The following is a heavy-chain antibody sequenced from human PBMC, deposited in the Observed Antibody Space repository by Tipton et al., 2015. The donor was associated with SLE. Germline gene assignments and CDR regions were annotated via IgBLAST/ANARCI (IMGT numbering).Heavy chain of an antibody. CDR3: AREDSSGWTPFDY. Sequence: QLVQSGAEVKKPGASVKVSCKASGYTFTSYYMHWVRQAPGQGLEWMGIINPSGGSTSYAQKLQGRVTMTTDTSTSTAYMELRSLRSDDTAVYYCAREDSSGWTPFDYWGQGTLVTVSS. J-gene: IGHJ4*02. V-gene: IGHV1-46*01. D-gene: IGHD6-19*01. CDR2: INPSGGST. CDR1: GYTFTSYY.